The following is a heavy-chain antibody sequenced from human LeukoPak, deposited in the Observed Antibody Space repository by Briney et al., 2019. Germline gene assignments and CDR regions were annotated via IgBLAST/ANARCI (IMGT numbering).Heavy chain of an antibody. V-gene: IGHV4-59*08. CDR3: ARGHSIASRLAYFDY. Sequence: SETLSLTCTVSGGSISTYYWSWIRQPPGKGLEWIGYIYYSGSTNYIPSLQSRVTLSVDTSKNQFSLKLSSVTAADTAVYYCARGHSIASRLAYFDYWGQGTLVTVSS. D-gene: IGHD6-6*01. CDR1: GGSISTYY. CDR2: IYYSGST. J-gene: IGHJ4*02.